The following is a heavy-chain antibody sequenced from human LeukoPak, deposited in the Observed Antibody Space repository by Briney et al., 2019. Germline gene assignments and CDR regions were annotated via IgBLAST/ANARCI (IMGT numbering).Heavy chain of an antibody. J-gene: IGHJ5*02. CDR2: INHSGST. Sequence: SETLSLTCAVYGGSFSGYYWSWIRQPQGKGLEWIGEINHSGSTNYNPSLKSRVTISVDTSKNQFSLKLSSVTAADTAVYYCARDLRDNLWGQGTLVTVSS. V-gene: IGHV4-34*01. CDR1: GGSFSGYY. CDR3: ARDLRDNL.